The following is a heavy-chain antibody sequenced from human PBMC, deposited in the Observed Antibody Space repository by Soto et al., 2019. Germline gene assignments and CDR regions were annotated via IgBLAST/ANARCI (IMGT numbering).Heavy chain of an antibody. CDR1: GGSISSGGYS. CDR3: ARAAYCSGGSCYAPGLYYFDY. Sequence: SETLSLTCAASGGSISSGGYSWSWIRQPPGKGLEWIGYIYHSGSTYYNPSLKSRVTISVDRSKNQFSLKLSSVTAADTAVYYCARAAYCSGGSCYAPGLYYFDYWGQGTLVTVSS. CDR2: IYHSGST. V-gene: IGHV4-30-2*01. J-gene: IGHJ4*02. D-gene: IGHD2-15*01.